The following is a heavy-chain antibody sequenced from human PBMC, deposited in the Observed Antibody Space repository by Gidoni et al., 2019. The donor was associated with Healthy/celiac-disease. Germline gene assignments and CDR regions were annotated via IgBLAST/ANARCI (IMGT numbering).Heavy chain of an antibody. V-gene: IGHV3-7*03. Sequence: EVQLVESGGGLVQPGGSLRLSCAASGFTFSSYWMSWVRQAPGKGLEWVANIKQDGSEKYYVDSVKGRFTISRDNAKNSLYLQMNSLRAEDTAVYYCAREEILLWFGESAFDIWGQGTMVTVSS. CDR1: GFTFSSYW. D-gene: IGHD3-10*01. CDR3: AREEILLWFGESAFDI. J-gene: IGHJ3*02. CDR2: IKQDGSEK.